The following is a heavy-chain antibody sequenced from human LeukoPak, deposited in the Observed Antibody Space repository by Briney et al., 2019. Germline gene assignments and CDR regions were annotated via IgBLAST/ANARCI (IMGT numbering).Heavy chain of an antibody. CDR2: IIPIFGTA. CDR1: GGTFSSYA. CDR3: ARESYYDSSGPGGGALNYFDY. D-gene: IGHD3-22*01. V-gene: IGHV1-69*05. Sequence: SVKASCKASGGTFSSYAISWVRQAPGQGLEWMGRIIPIFGTANYAQKFQGRVPITTDESTSTAYMELSSLRAEDTAVYYCARESYYDSSGPGGGALNYFDYWGQGTLVTVSS. J-gene: IGHJ4*02.